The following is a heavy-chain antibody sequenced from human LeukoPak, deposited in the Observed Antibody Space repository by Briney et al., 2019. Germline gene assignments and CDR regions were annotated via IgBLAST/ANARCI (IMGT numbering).Heavy chain of an antibody. CDR2: ISGSGETS. D-gene: IGHD6-6*01. J-gene: IGHJ4*02. CDR3: VRRGSGSSSPFAY. CDR1: GFSFSTYA. Sequence: GGSLRLSCAASGFSFSTYAMSWARQAPGKGLEWVSGISGSGETSYYAASVKGRLTISRDNSNNTLYLQMTSLRADDTAVNYCVRRGSGSSSPFAYWGQGALVIVSS. V-gene: IGHV3-23*01.